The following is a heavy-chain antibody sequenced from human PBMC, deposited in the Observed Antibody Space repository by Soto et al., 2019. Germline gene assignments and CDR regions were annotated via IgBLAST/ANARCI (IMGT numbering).Heavy chain of an antibody. CDR3: ARGGGGGYGHPPLDYYYYYGMDV. V-gene: IGHV1-18*04. CDR1: GYAFTSYG. D-gene: IGHD2-15*01. Sequence: ASVKVSCKASGYAFTSYGISWVRQAPGQGLEWMGWISAYNGNTNYAQKLQGRVTMTTDTSTSTAYMELRSLRSDDTAVYYCARGGGGGYGHPPLDYYYYYGMDVWGQGTTVTVSS. CDR2: ISAYNGNT. J-gene: IGHJ6*02.